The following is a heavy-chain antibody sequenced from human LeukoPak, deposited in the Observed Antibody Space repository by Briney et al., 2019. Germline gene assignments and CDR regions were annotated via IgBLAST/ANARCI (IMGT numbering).Heavy chain of an antibody. CDR3: ARRTTMIVVVANAFDI. Sequence: SETLSLTCTVSGGSISSYFWSWVRQSPGKGLEWIGFMHHSGSANSNPSLKSRVTISMDTSKNQYSLKLSSVTAADTAVYYCARRTTMIVVVANAFDIWGQGTMVTVSS. D-gene: IGHD3-22*01. CDR2: MHHSGSA. V-gene: IGHV4-59*12. J-gene: IGHJ3*02. CDR1: GGSISSYF.